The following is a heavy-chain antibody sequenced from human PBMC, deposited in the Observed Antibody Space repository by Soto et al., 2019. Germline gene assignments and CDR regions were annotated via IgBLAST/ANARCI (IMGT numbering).Heavy chain of an antibody. CDR2: IYYSGST. CDR3: ARAYYYGSGRTYYYYYYMDV. Sequence: QVQLQESGPGLVKPSQTLSLTCTVSGGSISSGGYYWSWIRQHPGKGLEWIGYIYYSGSTYYNPSLQSRVTISVDTSKNQFSLKLSSVTAADTAVYYCARAYYYGSGRTYYYYYYMDVWGKGTTVTVSS. D-gene: IGHD3-10*01. J-gene: IGHJ6*03. V-gene: IGHV4-31*03. CDR1: GGSISSGGYY.